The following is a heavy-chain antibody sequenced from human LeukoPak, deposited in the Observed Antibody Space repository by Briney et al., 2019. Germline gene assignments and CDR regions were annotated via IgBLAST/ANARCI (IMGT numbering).Heavy chain of an antibody. CDR3: AKGLAFEQWLLDY. CDR1: GFTFSSYS. CDR2: ISSSSSTI. V-gene: IGHV3-48*01. J-gene: IGHJ4*02. D-gene: IGHD6-19*01. Sequence: GGSLRLSCAASGFTFSSYSMNWVRQAPGKGLEWVSYISSSSSTIYYADSVKGRFTISRDNAKNSLYLQMNSLRAEDTAVYYCAKGLAFEQWLLDYWGQGTLVTVSS.